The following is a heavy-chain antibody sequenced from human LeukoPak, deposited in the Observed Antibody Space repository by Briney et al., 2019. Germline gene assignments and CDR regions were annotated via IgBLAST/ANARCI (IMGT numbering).Heavy chain of an antibody. Sequence: GGSLRLSCAASGFTFSSYGMHWVRQAPGKGLEWVAVISYDGSNKYYADSVKGRFTISRDNSKNTLYLQMNSLRVEDTAVYYCAKGYSSSSSVHYYYHYGMDVWGQGTTVTVSS. CDR3: AKGYSSSSSVHYYYHYGMDV. J-gene: IGHJ6*02. CDR2: ISYDGSNK. D-gene: IGHD6-6*01. CDR1: GFTFSSYG. V-gene: IGHV3-30*18.